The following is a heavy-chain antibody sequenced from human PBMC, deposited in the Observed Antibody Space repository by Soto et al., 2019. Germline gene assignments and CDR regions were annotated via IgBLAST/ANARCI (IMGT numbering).Heavy chain of an antibody. CDR3: ARGRWLQSFEY. CDR2: IYYSGST. J-gene: IGHJ4*02. CDR1: GGSISGTAYY. Sequence: QVQLQESGPGLMKPSQTLSLTCTVSGGSISGTAYYWSWIRQHPGTGLDWIGYIYYSGSTYYNPSLKSRVTISVDTSKNQFSLKLSSVTAADTAVYYCARGRWLQSFEYWGQGTLVTVSS. D-gene: IGHD5-12*01. V-gene: IGHV4-31*03.